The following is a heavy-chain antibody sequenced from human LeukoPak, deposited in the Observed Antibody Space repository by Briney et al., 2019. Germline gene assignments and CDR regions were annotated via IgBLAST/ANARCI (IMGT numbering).Heavy chain of an antibody. D-gene: IGHD7-27*01. J-gene: IGHJ3*02. CDR3: ARGALGTFDI. CDR2: IKEDGNER. CDR1: GFTFRTYF. Sequence: GGSLRLSCAASGFTFRTYFMRWVRQAPGKGLEWVATIKEDGNERYYVDSVEGRFTISRDNAKNSLYLQMNSLRAEDTAVYYCARGALGTFDIWGQGTMVTISS. V-gene: IGHV3-7*05.